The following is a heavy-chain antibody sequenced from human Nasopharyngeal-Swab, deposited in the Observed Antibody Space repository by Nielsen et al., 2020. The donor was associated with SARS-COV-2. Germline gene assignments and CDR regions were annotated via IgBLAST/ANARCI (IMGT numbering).Heavy chain of an antibody. D-gene: IGHD3-22*01. CDR2: IYYSGST. CDR3: ARAKGYYDSSGYYYYYYMDV. Sequence: SETLSLTCIVSGGSISSYYWSWIRQPPGKGLEWIGYIYYSGSTNYNPSLKSRVTISVDTSKNQFSLKLSSVTAADTAVYYCARAKGYYDSSGYYYYYYMDVWGKGTTVTVSS. V-gene: IGHV4-59*01. CDR1: GGSISSYY. J-gene: IGHJ6*03.